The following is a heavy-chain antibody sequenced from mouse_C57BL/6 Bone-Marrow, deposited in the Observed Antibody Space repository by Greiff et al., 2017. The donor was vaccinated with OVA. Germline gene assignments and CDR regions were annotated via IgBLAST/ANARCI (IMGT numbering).Heavy chain of an antibody. CDR1: GFNIKDDY. CDR2: IDPENGDT. CDR3: TTDTTRAWFAY. Sequence: VQLQQSGAELVRPGASVKLSCTASGFNIKDDYMHWVKQRPEQGLEWIGWIDPENGDTEYASKFQGKATITADTSSNTAYPQLSSLTSEDTAVYYCTTDTTRAWFAYWGQGTLVTVSA. D-gene: IGHD1-1*01. V-gene: IGHV14-4*01. J-gene: IGHJ3*01.